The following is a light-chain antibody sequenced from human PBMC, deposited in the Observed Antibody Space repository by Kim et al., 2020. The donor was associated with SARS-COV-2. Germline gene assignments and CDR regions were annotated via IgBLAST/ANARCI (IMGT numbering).Light chain of an antibody. J-gene: IGLJ2*01. V-gene: IGLV3-19*01. CDR1: SLRSYY. Sequence: AVGQTVRITCQGDSLRSYYASWYQKKPGQAPALVIYGKNNRPSGIPDRFSGSSSGNTASLTITGAQAEDEADYYCNSRDSSGNPLFGGGTKLTVL. CDR2: GKN. CDR3: NSRDSSGNPL.